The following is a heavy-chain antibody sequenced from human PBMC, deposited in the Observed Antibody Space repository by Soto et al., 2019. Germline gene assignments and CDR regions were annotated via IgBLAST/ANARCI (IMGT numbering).Heavy chain of an antibody. V-gene: IGHV4-31*03. CDR1: GGSISSGGYY. D-gene: IGHD3-3*02. J-gene: IGHJ4*02. CDR3: ARERADPPFYFDY. CDR2: IYYSGST. Sequence: QVQLQESGPGLVKPSQTLSLTCTVSGGSISSGGYYWSWIRQHPGKGLEWIGYIYYSGSTYYNPSLKSRVTISVDTSKNQCSLKLSTVTAADTAVYYCARERADPPFYFDYWGQGTLVTVSS.